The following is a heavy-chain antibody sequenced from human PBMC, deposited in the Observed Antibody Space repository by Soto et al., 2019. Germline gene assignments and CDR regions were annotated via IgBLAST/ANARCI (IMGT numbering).Heavy chain of an antibody. V-gene: IGHV4-59*08. D-gene: IGHD3-10*01. CDR2: IYYSGST. Sequence: SETLSLTCTVSGGSIISYYWSWIRQPPGKGLEWIGYIYYSGSTNYNPSLKSRVPISADTSKNQFSLKLNSMTAADTAVYYCARHNYGSGSTYFDYWGQGTLATFSS. CDR3: ARHNYGSGSTYFDY. CDR1: GGSIISYY. J-gene: IGHJ4*02.